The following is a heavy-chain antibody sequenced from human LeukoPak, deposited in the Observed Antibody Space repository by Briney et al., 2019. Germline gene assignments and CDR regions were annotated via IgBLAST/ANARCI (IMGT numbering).Heavy chain of an antibody. J-gene: IGHJ3*02. V-gene: IGHV1-2*02. D-gene: IGHD3-22*01. CDR3: ARDRALRYYYDSSGYSQGAFDI. Sequence: ASVKVSCKASGYTFTGYYIHWVRQAPGQGLEWMGWINPNSGGTNYAQKFQGRVTMTRDTSISTAYMELSRLRSDDTAVYYCARDRALRYYYDSSGYSQGAFDIWGQGTMVTVSS. CDR2: INPNSGGT. CDR1: GYTFTGYY.